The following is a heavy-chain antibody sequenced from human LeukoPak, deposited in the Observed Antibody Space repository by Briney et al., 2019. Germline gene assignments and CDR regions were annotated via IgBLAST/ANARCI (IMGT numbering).Heavy chain of an antibody. CDR1: GFTFSSYA. V-gene: IGHV3-23*01. D-gene: IGHD3-22*01. CDR3: AKDGGYYFDY. Sequence: PGGSLRLSCAASGFTFSSYAMDWVRQAPGKGLEWVSAISGSGSSTYYADSVKGRFTISRDNSKNTLYRQMSSLRAEDTALYYCAKDGGYYFDYWGQGTLVTVSS. CDR2: ISGSGSST. J-gene: IGHJ4*02.